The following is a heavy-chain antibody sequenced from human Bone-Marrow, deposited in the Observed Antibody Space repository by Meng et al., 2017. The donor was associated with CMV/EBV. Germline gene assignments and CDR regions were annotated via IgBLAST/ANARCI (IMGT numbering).Heavy chain of an antibody. CDR2: ITWSGGST. CDR3: AKGVFWSGYYTGNWFDP. J-gene: IGHJ5*02. Sequence: GESLKISCAASGFTFDDYGMSWVRQAPGKGLEWVSGITWSGGSTGYADSVRGRFTISRDNSKNTLYLQMNSLRAEDTAIYYCAKGVFWSGYYTGNWFDPWGQGTLVTVSS. D-gene: IGHD3-3*01. V-gene: IGHV3-20*04. CDR1: GFTFDDYG.